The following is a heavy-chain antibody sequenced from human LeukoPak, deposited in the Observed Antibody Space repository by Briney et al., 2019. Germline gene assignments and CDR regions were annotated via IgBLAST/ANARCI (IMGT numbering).Heavy chain of an antibody. V-gene: IGHV3-23*01. J-gene: IGHJ4*02. CDR2: ISGSGGST. D-gene: IGHD1-26*01. Sequence: PGGSLRLSCAASGFTFSSYAMSWVRQAPGKGLEWVSAISGSGGSTYYADSVKGRFTISRDSAKNSLYLQMNSLRAEDTAVYYCARDPSGSYYAIDYWGQGTLVTVSS. CDR1: GFTFSSYA. CDR3: ARDPSGSYYAIDY.